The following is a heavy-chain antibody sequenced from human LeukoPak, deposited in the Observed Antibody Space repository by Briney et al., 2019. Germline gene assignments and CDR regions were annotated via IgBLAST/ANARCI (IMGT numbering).Heavy chain of an antibody. D-gene: IGHD3-22*01. V-gene: IGHV3-30*02. J-gene: IGHJ3*02. CDR1: AFTFSIFG. CDR2: IQFDGTIK. Sequence: GGSLRLSCAASAFTFSIFGMHWVRQAPCKGLEWVAFIQFDGTIKYYSDSVRGRFTISRDNSKNTLYLQMSSLRPEDTAVYYCAKESYYDSSSRAAYDAFDIWGQGTMVTVSS. CDR3: AKESYYDSSSRAAYDAFDI.